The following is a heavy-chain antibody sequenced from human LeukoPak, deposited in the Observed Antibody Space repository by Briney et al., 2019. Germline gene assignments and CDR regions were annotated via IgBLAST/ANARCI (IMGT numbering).Heavy chain of an antibody. V-gene: IGHV1-18*01. D-gene: IGHD2-15*01. CDR2: ISAYNGNT. J-gene: IGHJ5*02. CDR1: GYTFTSYG. Sequence: GASVKVSCKASGYTFTSYGISWVRQAPGQGLEWMGWISAYNGNTNYAQKLQGRVTMTTDTSTSTAYMELRSLRSDDTAGYYCARALSSSYCRGGSSYGHNWFDPWGQGTLVTVSS. CDR3: ARALSSSYCRGGSSYGHNWFDP.